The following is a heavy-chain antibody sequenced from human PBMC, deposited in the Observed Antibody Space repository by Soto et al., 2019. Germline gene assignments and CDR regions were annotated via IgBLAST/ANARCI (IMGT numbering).Heavy chain of an antibody. CDR1: GFTFTDYH. J-gene: IGHJ4*02. CDR2: ISETGSHT. CDR3: ARSLRATSPLTL. D-gene: IGHD7-27*01. V-gene: IGHV3-11*06. Sequence: VQLVDSGGGLVKPGGSLRLSCVASGFTFTDYHMSWIRQAPGKGLEWVALISETGSHTVYAESVQGRFSISRDNARPSVFLQMNSLRSEDTAVYFCARSLRATSPLTLWGQGTPVTVTS.